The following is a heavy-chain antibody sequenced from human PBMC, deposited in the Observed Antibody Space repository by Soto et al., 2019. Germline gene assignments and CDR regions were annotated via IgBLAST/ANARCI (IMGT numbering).Heavy chain of an antibody. V-gene: IGHV3-21*01. J-gene: IGHJ6*03. CDR3: ARGRGYCSGGSCYCGVSPYYYYYYMDV. Sequence: GGSLRLSCAPSGLTFSSYGMHWVRHAPGKGLDWVSPIRNGCSNIYYADSVKGRFTIARDNAKNSLYLQMNSLRAEDKAVYYCARGRGYCSGGSCYCGVSPYYYYYYMDVWGKGTTVTVSS. CDR2: IRNGCSNI. D-gene: IGHD2-15*01. CDR1: GLTFSSYG.